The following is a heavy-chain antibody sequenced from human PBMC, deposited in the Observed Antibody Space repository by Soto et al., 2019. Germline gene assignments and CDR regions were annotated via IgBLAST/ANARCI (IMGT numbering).Heavy chain of an antibody. CDR3: ARSREGSNLVADY. CDR1: GFIFSGYW. V-gene: IGHV3-74*01. D-gene: IGHD2-8*02. Sequence: EVQLVESGGGLVQPGGSLRLSCAASGFIFSGYWMNWVRQAPGRGLVWVSRTNGDGSTTSYADSVKGRFTISRDNAKNTLFLQMNSLRPDGTAVYYCARSREGSNLVADYWGRRTLVTVSS. CDR2: TNGDGSTT. J-gene: IGHJ4*02.